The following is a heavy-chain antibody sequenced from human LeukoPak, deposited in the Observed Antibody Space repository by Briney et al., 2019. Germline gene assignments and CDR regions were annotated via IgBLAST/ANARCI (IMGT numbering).Heavy chain of an antibody. CDR2: IYYSGST. J-gene: IGHJ4*02. CDR3: ARVTSGWSIYFDY. D-gene: IGHD6-19*01. Sequence: PSETLSLTCTVSGGSISSYHWSWIRQPPGKGLEWIGYIYYSGSTNYNPSLKSRVTISVDTSKNQFSLKLSSVTAADTAVYYCARVTSGWSIYFDYWGQGTLVTVSS. CDR1: GGSISSYH. V-gene: IGHV4-59*01.